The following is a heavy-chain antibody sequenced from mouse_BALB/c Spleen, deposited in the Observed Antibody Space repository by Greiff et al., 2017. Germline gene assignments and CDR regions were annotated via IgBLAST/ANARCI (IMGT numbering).Heavy chain of an antibody. Sequence: QVQLQQSGAGLVKPGASVKLSCKASGYTFTEYIIHWVKQRSGQGLEWIGWFYPGSGSIKYNEKFKDKATLTADKSSSTVYMELSRLTSEDSAVYFCARHEDRGLRRPDWYFDVWGAGTTVTVSS. D-gene: IGHD2-4*01. V-gene: IGHV1-62-2*01. CDR3: ARHEDRGLRRPDWYFDV. J-gene: IGHJ1*01. CDR2: FYPGSGSI. CDR1: GYTFTEYI.